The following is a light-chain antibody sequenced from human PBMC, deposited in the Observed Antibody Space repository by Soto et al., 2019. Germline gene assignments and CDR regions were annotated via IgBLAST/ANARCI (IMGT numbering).Light chain of an antibody. CDR1: SSVVGGYNY. CDR2: EVS. J-gene: IGLJ1*01. CDR3: SSYAGSNKSV. V-gene: IGLV2-8*01. Sequence: SALTQPPSPSGSPGQAVTISCTGTSSVVGGYNYVSWYQQHPGKAPKLMIYEVSKRPSGVPDRFSGSKSGNTASLTVSGLQAEDEAAYYCSSYAGSNKSVFGTGTKVTVL.